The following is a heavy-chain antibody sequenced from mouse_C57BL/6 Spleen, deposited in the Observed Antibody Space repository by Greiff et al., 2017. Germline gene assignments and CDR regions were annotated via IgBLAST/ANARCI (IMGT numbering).Heavy chain of an antibody. CDR3: VRHRYGSSYDYAMDY. CDR2: IRSKSNNYAT. J-gene: IGHJ4*01. V-gene: IGHV10-1*01. D-gene: IGHD1-1*01. CDR1: GFSFNTYA. Sequence: EVQLQESGGGLVQPKGSLKLSCAASGFSFNTYAMNWVRQAPGKGLEWVARIRSKSNNYATYYADSVKDRFTISRDDSESMLYLQMNNLKTEDTAMYYCVRHRYGSSYDYAMDYWGQGTSVTVSS.